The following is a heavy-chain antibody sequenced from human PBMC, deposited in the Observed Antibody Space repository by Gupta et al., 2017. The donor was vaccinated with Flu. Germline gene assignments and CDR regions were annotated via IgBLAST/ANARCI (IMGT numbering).Heavy chain of an antibody. J-gene: IGHJ4*02. CDR1: GGSVNVFSYF. CDR3: ARRGTYYFDF. V-gene: IGHV4-31*03. D-gene: IGHD1-7*01. CDR2: VHSSGNT. Sequence: QLRESGPRLLKPSQTLSLTCSVSGGSVNVFSYFWSWIHQHPEKGLEWIGYVHSSGNTYYNPSLRSRLMMSIDTSKNEFSLEVTSVTAADTAMYYCARRGTYYFDFWGQGALVTVSS.